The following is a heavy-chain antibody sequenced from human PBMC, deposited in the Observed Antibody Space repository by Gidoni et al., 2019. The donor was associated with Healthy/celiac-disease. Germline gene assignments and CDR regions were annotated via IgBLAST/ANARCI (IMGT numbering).Heavy chain of an antibody. Sequence: QDQLVQSGAAVKKPGASVKVSCKASGYTFTSYGISWVRQAPGQGLEWKGWIRTYNGNTNYAQKLQGRVTMTTDTAPSTAYMALRSLRSDDTAVYYRARQEYQLLNNWFDPWGQGTLVTVSS. CDR2: IRTYNGNT. V-gene: IGHV1-18*01. CDR3: ARQEYQLLNNWFDP. J-gene: IGHJ5*02. CDR1: GYTFTSYG. D-gene: IGHD2-2*01.